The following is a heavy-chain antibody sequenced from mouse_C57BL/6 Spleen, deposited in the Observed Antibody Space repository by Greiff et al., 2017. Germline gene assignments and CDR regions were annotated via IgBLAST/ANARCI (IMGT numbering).Heavy chain of an antibody. Sequence: VMLVESGAELVKPGASVKISCKASGYAFRSYWMNWVKQRPGKGLEWIGQIYPGDGDTNYNGKFKGKATLTADKSSSTAYMQLSSLTSEDSAVYFCARRDGSSYWYFDVWGTGTTVTVSS. CDR3: ARRDGSSYWYFDV. D-gene: IGHD1-1*01. CDR2: IYPGDGDT. V-gene: IGHV1-80*01. CDR1: GYAFRSYW. J-gene: IGHJ1*03.